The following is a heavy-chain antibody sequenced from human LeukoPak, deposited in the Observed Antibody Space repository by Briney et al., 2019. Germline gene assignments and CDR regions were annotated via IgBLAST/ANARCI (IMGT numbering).Heavy chain of an antibody. CDR2: ISAYNGNT. V-gene: IGHV1-18*01. Sequence: GASVKVSCKASGYTFTSYGISWVRQAPGQGLEWMGWISAYNGNTNYAQKLQGRVTMTTDTSTSTAYMELRSLRSDDTAVYYCARDLGELIMVQGVITDYYYMDVWGKGTTVTVSS. CDR1: GYTFTSYG. D-gene: IGHD3-10*01. CDR3: ARDLGELIMVQGVITDYYYMDV. J-gene: IGHJ6*03.